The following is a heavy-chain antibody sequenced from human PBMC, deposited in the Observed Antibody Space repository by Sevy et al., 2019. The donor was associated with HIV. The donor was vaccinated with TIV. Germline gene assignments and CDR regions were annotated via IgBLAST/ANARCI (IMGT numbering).Heavy chain of an antibody. V-gene: IGHV4-59*01. Sequence: SETLSLTCAVSGGSISSYYWSWIRQPPGKGLEWIGYIYYSGSTNYNPSLKSRVTISVDTSKNQLSLKLSSVTAADTAVYYCARGKGKQLFELWGQGTLVTVSS. J-gene: IGHJ4*02. CDR1: GGSISSYY. CDR2: IYYSGST. CDR3: ARGKGKQLFEL. D-gene: IGHD5-18*01.